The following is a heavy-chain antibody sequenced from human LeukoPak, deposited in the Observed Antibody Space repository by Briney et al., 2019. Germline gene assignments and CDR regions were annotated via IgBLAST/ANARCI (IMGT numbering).Heavy chain of an antibody. CDR3: AREWITGTTNYYGMDV. CDR2: INPNSGGT. J-gene: IGHJ6*02. Sequence: GASVKVSCKASGYTFTGYYMHWVRQAPGQGLEWMGWINPNSGGTDSAQKFQGRVTMTTDTSISTAYMELSRLRSDDTAVYYCAREWITGTTNYYGMDVWGQGTTVTVSS. CDR1: GYTFTGYY. V-gene: IGHV1-2*02. D-gene: IGHD1-7*01.